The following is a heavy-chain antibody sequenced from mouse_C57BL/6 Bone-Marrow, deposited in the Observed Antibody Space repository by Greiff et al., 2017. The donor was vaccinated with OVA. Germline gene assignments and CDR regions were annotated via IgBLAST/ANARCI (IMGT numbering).Heavy chain of an antibody. CDR3: ARHEDGYYASYFDY. CDR1: GYAFSSSW. V-gene: IGHV1-82*01. Sequence: VQLQQSGPELVKPGASVKISCKASGYAFSSSWMNWVKQRPGKGLEWIGRLYPGDGATNYTGKFKGKATLTADKSSSTAYMQLSSLTSEDSAVYFGARHEDGYYASYFDYWGQGTTLTVSS. J-gene: IGHJ2*01. D-gene: IGHD2-3*01. CDR2: LYPGDGAT.